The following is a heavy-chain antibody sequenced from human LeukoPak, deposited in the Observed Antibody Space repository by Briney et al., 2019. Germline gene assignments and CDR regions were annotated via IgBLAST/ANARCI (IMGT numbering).Heavy chain of an antibody. CDR2: MNPNSGNT. CDR1: GYTFASYD. V-gene: IGHV1-8*01. D-gene: IGHD6-13*01. Sequence: ASVKVSCKASGYTFASYDINWVRQATGQGLEWMGWMNPNSGNTGYAQKFQGRVTMTRNTSISTAYMELSSLRSEDTAVYYCARGWGSSWYDYYYYYGMDVWGQGTTVTVSS. CDR3: ARGWGSSWYDYYYYYGMDV. J-gene: IGHJ6*02.